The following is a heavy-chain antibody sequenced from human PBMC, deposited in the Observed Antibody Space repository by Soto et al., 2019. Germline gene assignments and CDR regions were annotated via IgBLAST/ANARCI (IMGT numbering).Heavy chain of an antibody. CDR3: VKDGSSGWPYFYDMDV. J-gene: IGHJ6*02. Sequence: GDLRLSCGAAGFNFSSYGMHWVRQASSKGLEWVAVISYDGRNKYYADAVKGRFTISRDNSKNTLYLQMSSLRAEDTAVYYCVKDGSSGWPYFYDMDVWGQGTTVTVSS. CDR2: ISYDGRNK. CDR1: GFNFSSYG. D-gene: IGHD6-19*01. V-gene: IGHV3-30*18.